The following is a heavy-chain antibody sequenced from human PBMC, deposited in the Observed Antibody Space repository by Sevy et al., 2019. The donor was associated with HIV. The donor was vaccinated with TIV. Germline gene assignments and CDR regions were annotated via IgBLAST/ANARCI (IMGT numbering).Heavy chain of an antibody. Sequence: EGSLRLSCAASGFTFSNDDMHWVRQAPGKELEWVAVIAHDGNYKNYADSVMVRFTISRDDFKNTLYLQMSSLRPEDTAVYFCARLFSCGGDCYYLDYWGQGALVTVSS. CDR3: ARLFSCGGDCYYLDY. V-gene: IGHV3-30-3*01. CDR1: GFTFSNDD. J-gene: IGHJ4*02. CDR2: IAHDGNYK. D-gene: IGHD2-21*02.